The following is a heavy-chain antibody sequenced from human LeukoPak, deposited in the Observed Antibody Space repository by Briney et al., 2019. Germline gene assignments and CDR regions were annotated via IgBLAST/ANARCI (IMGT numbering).Heavy chain of an antibody. CDR2: ISYDGSNK. D-gene: IGHD2-15*01. CDR1: GFTFSSYS. J-gene: IGHJ6*02. V-gene: IGHV3-30-3*01. Sequence: GRSLRLSCAASGFTFSSYSMDWVRQDPGKGLEWVAVISYDGSNKYYADSVKGRFTISRDNSKNTLYLQMNSLRAEDTAVYYCARVIGYCSGGSCYDYYYYGMDVWGQGTTVTVSS. CDR3: ARVIGYCSGGSCYDYYYYGMDV.